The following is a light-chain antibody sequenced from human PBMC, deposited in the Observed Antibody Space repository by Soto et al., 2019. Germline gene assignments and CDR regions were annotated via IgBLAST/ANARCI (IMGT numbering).Light chain of an antibody. J-gene: IGLJ1*01. CDR3: CSYAGSGTDNYV. CDR2: EGI. V-gene: IGLV2-23*01. Sequence: QSALTQPASVSGSPGQSITISCTGTSSDIGTYNLVSWYQHYPGKAPKLMIYEGIKRPSGVSNRFSGSKSGNTAFLTISGLQAEDEADYYCCSYAGSGTDNYVFGSGTKGPS. CDR1: SSDIGTYNL.